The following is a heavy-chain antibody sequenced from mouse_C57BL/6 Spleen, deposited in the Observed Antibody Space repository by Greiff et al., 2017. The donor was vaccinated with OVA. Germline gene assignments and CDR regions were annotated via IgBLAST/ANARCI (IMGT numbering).Heavy chain of an antibody. CDR3: AIRGNYVGSSPHRYFDV. V-gene: IGHV1-55*01. Sequence: VQLQQSGAELVKPGASVKMSCKASGYTFTSYWITWVKQRPGQGLEWIGDIYPGSGSTNYNEKFKSKATLTVDTSSSTAYMQHSSLTSEDSAVYNRAIRGNYVGSSPHRYFDVWGTGTTVTVSS. J-gene: IGHJ1*03. D-gene: IGHD1-1*01. CDR1: GYTFTSYW. CDR2: IYPGSGST.